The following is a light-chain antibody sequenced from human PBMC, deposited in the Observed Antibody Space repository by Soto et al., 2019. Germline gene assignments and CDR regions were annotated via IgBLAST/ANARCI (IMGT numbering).Light chain of an antibody. CDR1: QSVDSNY. CDR3: QQYGGSPLFT. Sequence: EIVLTQSPGTLSLSPGERATLSCRASQSVDSNYLAWYQQKPGQAPRLLIFATSSRATGIPDRFSGGGSGTDFPLTISRLEPEDFAVYYCQQYGGSPLFTFGPGTKVDTK. CDR2: ATS. J-gene: IGKJ3*01. V-gene: IGKV3-20*01.